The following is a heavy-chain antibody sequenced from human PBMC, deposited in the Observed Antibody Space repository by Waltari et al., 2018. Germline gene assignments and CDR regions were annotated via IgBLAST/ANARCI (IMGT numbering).Heavy chain of an antibody. J-gene: IGHJ4*02. D-gene: IGHD6-19*01. CDR2: IGTAGDT. CDR3: ARAVAGIWPLDY. CDR1: GFTFSSYD. V-gene: IGHV3-13*01. Sequence: EVQLVESGGGLVQPGGSLRLSCAASGFTFSSYDMHLVRPATGKGLEWVSAIGTAGDTDYPGSVKGRFNISRENAKNSLYLQMNSLRAGDTAVYYCARAVAGIWPLDYWGQGTLVTVSS.